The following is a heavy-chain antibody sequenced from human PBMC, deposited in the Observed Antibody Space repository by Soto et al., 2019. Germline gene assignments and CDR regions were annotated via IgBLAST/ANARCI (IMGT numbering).Heavy chain of an antibody. V-gene: IGHV5-10-1*01. CDR1: GYSFTSYW. CDR3: ARTPNYDYVWGSYRQTDAFDI. J-gene: IGHJ3*02. D-gene: IGHD3-16*02. CDR2: IDPSDSYT. Sequence: GESLKISCKGSGYSFTSYWISWVRQMPGKGLEWMGRIDPSDSYTNYSPSFQGHVTISADKSISTAYLQWSSLKASDTAMYYCARTPNYDYVWGSYRQTDAFDIWGQGTMVTVPS.